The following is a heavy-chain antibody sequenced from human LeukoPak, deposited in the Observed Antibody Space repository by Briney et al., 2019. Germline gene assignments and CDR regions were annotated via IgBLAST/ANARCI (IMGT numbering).Heavy chain of an antibody. CDR3: ARVVTYGSGSYYWFDP. D-gene: IGHD3-10*01. J-gene: IGHJ5*02. V-gene: IGHV1-69*05. CDR1: GGTFSSYA. Sequence: SVKVSCKASGGTFSSYAISWVRQAPGQGLEWVGGIIPIFGTANYAQKFQGRATITTDESTSTAYMELSSLRSEDTAVYYCARVVTYGSGSYYWFDPWGQGTLVTVSS. CDR2: IIPIFGTA.